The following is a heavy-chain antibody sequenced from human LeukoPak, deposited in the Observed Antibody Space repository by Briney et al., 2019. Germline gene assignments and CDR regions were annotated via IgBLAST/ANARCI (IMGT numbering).Heavy chain of an antibody. V-gene: IGHV3-48*04. CDR3: AREAGGSYDILSRGAFDI. D-gene: IGHD3-9*01. J-gene: IGHJ3*02. CDR2: ISSSSSTI. CDR1: GFTFSSYS. Sequence: GGSLRLSCAASGFTFSSYSMNWVRQAPGKGLEWVSYISSSSSTIYYADSVKGRFTISRDNAKNSLYLQMNSLRAEDTAVYYCAREAGGSYDILSRGAFDIWGQGTMVTVSS.